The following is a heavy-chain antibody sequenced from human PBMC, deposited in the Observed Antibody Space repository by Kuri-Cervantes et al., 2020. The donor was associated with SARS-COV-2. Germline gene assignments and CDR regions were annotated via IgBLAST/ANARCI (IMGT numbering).Heavy chain of an antibody. CDR1: GGSISSYY. CDR3: ARELATMTMVRGTPAFDI. J-gene: IGHJ3*02. D-gene: IGHD3-10*01. Sequence: ESLKISCTVSGGSISSYYWSWIRQPPGKGLEWIGYIYYSGSTNYNPSLKSRVTISVDTSKNQFSLKLSSVTAADTAVYYCARELATMTMVRGTPAFDIWGQGTMVTVSS. V-gene: IGHV4-59*01. CDR2: IYYSGST.